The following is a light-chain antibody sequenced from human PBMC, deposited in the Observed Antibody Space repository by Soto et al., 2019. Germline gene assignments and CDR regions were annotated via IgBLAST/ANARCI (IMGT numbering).Light chain of an antibody. CDR2: DAS. CDR3: QQYHNLPPLT. Sequence: DVQMTQSPSSLSASVGDRVTITCQASQEMSNYLNWYQKKPGKAPKLLIYDASNLETGVPSRFSGSGSGTDFTFTISSLQPEDIATYYCQQYHNLPPLTFGGGTKVEIK. V-gene: IGKV1-33*01. CDR1: QEMSNY. J-gene: IGKJ4*01.